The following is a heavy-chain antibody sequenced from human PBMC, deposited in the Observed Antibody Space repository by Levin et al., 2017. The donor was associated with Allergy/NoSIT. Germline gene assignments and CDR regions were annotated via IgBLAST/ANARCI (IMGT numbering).Heavy chain of an antibody. V-gene: IGHV1-18*01. Sequence: KASGYTLTSYGIIWVRQAPGEGREGRGGRREEKGEIKDVENVSFLVTMTTDTSTSTAYLELRGLRSDDTAVYYCARYSYDSSGGSPYDYYGMDVWGQGTTVTVSS. CDR1: GYTLTSYG. CDR2: RREEKGEI. CDR3: ARYSYDSSGGSPYDYYGMDV. J-gene: IGHJ6*02. D-gene: IGHD3-22*01.